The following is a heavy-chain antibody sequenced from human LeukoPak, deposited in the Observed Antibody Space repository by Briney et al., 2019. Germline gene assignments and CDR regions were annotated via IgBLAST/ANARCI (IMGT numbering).Heavy chain of an antibody. D-gene: IGHD1-26*01. V-gene: IGHV4-4*07. J-gene: IGHJ5*02. CDR1: GGSISSYY. Sequence: SETLSLTCTVSGGSISSYYWSWIRQPAGKGLEWIGRIYTSGSTNYNPSLKSRVTMSVDTSKNQFSLKLSSVTAADTAVYYCARASELPSLDHWFDPWGQGTLVTVSS. CDR3: ARASELPSLDHWFDP. CDR2: IYTSGST.